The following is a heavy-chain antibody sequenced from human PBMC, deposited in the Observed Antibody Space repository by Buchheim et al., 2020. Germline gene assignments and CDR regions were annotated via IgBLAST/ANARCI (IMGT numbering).Heavy chain of an antibody. J-gene: IGHJ6*02. CDR3: ARLELGMGSYYYYYGMDV. CDR1: GGSISSYY. D-gene: IGHD7-27*01. Sequence: QVQLQESGPGLVKPSETLSLTCTVSGGSISSYYWSWIRQPPGKGLEWIGYIYYSGSTNYNPSLKSRVTISVDTSKNQFSLKLSSVTAADTAVYYCARLELGMGSYYYYYGMDVWGQGTT. V-gene: IGHV4-59*01. CDR2: IYYSGST.